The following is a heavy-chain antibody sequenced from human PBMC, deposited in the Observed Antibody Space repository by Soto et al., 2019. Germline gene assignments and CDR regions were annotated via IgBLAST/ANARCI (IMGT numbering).Heavy chain of an antibody. CDR2: KYHSGSP. CDR3: ARHCGEGRVDY. CDR1: GASVSSSNW. J-gene: IGHJ4*02. Sequence: QVQLQESCPGLVKPSGTLSLTCAVCGASVSSSNWWSGARQPPGKGLEWSGEKYHSGSPNNNPPLESRVTLSVEKSRNQCSLTLSSVAAADTAVYYCARHCGEGRVDYWAQGALVTVSS. V-gene: IGHV4-4*02. D-gene: IGHD2-21*01.